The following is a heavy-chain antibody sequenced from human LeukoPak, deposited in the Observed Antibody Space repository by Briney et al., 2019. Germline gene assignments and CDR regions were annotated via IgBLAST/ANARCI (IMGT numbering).Heavy chain of an antibody. CDR1: GFTFSSYG. CDR2: ISCSGGST. D-gene: IGHD3-10*02. J-gene: IGHJ6*04. CDR3: AELGITMIGGV. V-gene: IGHV3-23*01. Sequence: GGTLRLSRAASGFTFSSYGMSWVRQAPGKGLEWVSAISCSGGSTYYADSVKGRFTISRDNAKNSLYLQMNSLRAEDTAVYYCAELGITMIGGVWGKGTTVTISS.